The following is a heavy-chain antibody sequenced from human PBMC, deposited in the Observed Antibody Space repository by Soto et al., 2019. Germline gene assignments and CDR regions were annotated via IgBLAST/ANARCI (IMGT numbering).Heavy chain of an antibody. CDR1: GFTFSSYG. CDR2: ISSSSSTI. J-gene: IGHJ6*02. CDR3: ARDRAWLRYYYGMDV. Sequence: PGGSLRLSCAASGFTFSSYGMNWVRQAPGKGLEWVSYISSSSSTIYYADSVKGRLTISRDNSKNTLYLQMNSLRAEDTAVYYCARDRAWLRYYYGMDVWGQGTTVTVSS. D-gene: IGHD5-12*01. V-gene: IGHV3-48*01.